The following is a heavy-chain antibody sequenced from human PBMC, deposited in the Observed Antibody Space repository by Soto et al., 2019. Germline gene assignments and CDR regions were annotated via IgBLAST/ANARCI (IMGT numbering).Heavy chain of an antibody. Sequence: GGSLRLSCAASGFTFSNAWMNWVRQAPGKGLEWVGRIKSKTDDGTTDYPAPVKGRFTISREDSKNKLYLQMNSMKTEDTAVYYCTTDSPMLAILTGSTDYWGQGTLVTVSS. V-gene: IGHV3-15*07. CDR1: GFTFSNAW. D-gene: IGHD3-9*01. CDR2: IKSKTDDGTT. CDR3: TTDSPMLAILTGSTDY. J-gene: IGHJ4*02.